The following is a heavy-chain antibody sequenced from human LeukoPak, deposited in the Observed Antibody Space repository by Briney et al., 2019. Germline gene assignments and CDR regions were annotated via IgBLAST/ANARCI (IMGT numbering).Heavy chain of an antibody. D-gene: IGHD5-18*01. CDR3: ARGGVRGYSYGYKNYFDY. V-gene: IGHV3-7*03. J-gene: IGHJ4*02. Sequence: GGSLRLSCAASGFAFSSYWMSWVRQAPGKGLEWVANIKQDGSEKYYVDSVKGRFTISRDNAKNSLYLQMNSLRAEDTAVYYCARGGVRGYSYGYKNYFDYWGQGTLVTVSS. CDR1: GFAFSSYW. CDR2: IKQDGSEK.